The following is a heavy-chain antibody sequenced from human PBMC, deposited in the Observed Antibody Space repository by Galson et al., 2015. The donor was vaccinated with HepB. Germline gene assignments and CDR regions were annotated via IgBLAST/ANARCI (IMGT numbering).Heavy chain of an antibody. CDR3: ARKQLGPSAQNWYFDL. J-gene: IGHJ2*01. D-gene: IGHD1-1*01. Sequence: SLRLSCAASGFSFSSYSMNWVRQAPGKGLEWVSHISSSSSTIYYADSVKGRFTISRDNAKNSLYLQMNSLRDEDTAVYYCARKQLGPSAQNWYFDLWGRGTLVTVSS. CDR1: GFSFSSYS. V-gene: IGHV3-48*02. CDR2: ISSSSSTI.